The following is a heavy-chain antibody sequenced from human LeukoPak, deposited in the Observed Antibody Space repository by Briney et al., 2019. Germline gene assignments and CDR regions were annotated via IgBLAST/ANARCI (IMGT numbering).Heavy chain of an antibody. CDR2: VSGSGGST. V-gene: IGHV3-23*01. D-gene: IGHD3-22*01. J-gene: IGHJ4*02. Sequence: GGSLRLSCAASGFTFSSYAMSWVRQAPGKGLEWVSAVSGSGGSTYYADSVKGRFTISRDNAKNTLYLQMNSLRAEDTAVYYCARDHYYDSSQFDYWGQGTLVTVSS. CDR3: ARDHYYDSSQFDY. CDR1: GFTFSSYA.